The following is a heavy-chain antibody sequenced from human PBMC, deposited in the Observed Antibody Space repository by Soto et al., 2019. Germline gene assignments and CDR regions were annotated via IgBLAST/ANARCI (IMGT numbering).Heavy chain of an antibody. D-gene: IGHD6-19*01. CDR3: AHGAGWLFDY. CDR2: IYWDDNK. V-gene: IGHV2-5*02. CDR1: GFSLNTRAVG. J-gene: IGHJ4*02. Sequence: QITLEESGPALVKPTQTLTLTCTFSGFSLNTRAVGVGWIRQPPGKALEWLAFIYWDDNKYYSPSLKSRLTITKDTSKNQVVLPMTNTGPVDTATYYCAHGAGWLFDYWGQGTQVTVSS.